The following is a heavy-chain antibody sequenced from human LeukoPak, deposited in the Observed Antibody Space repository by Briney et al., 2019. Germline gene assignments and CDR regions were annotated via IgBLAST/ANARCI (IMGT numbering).Heavy chain of an antibody. CDR1: GFTVISNY. J-gene: IGHJ5*02. D-gene: IGHD2-15*01. CDR2: IYSGGNT. V-gene: IGHV3-66*01. Sequence: GGSLRLSCAASGFTVISNYMSWVRQAPGKGLEWVSVIYSGGNTYYADSVEGRFTISRDNSKNTQSLQMNSLRAEDTAVYYCARGGYCSGGSCYSTAADGFDPWGQGTLVTVSS. CDR3: ARGGYCSGGSCYSTAADGFDP.